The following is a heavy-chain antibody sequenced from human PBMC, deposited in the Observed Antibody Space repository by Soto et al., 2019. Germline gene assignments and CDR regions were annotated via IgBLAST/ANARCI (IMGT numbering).Heavy chain of an antibody. CDR3: ARQLGYCRDGTCYFDY. CDR1: VFTFTNYA. J-gene: IGHJ4*02. Sequence: HPGGSLRLSCAASVFTFTNYAMSWVRQAPGKGLEWVSSISSSSNHIYYADSVKGRFTISRDNSKNTLYLQMNSLTAEDTAVYHCARQLGYCRDGTCYFDYWGQGTEVNVSS. V-gene: IGHV3-23*01. CDR2: ISSSSNHI. D-gene: IGHD2-15*01.